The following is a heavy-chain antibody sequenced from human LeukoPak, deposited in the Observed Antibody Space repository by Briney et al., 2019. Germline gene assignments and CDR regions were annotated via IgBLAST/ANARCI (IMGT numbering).Heavy chain of an antibody. CDR1: GGSISSYY. CDR3: ARHIAAMVPPSF. D-gene: IGHD5-18*01. Sequence: PSETLSLTCTVSGGSISSYYWSWIRQPPGKGLEWVGYIYYSGSTNYNPSLKSRVTISVDTSKNQFSLKLSSVTAADTAVYYCARHIAAMVPPSFWGQGTLVTVSS. J-gene: IGHJ4*02. V-gene: IGHV4-59*08. CDR2: IYYSGST.